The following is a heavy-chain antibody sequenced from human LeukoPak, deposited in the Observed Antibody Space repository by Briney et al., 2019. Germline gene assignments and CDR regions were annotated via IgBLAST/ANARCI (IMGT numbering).Heavy chain of an antibody. CDR2: IYYSGST. CDR1: GGSISSYY. Sequence: PSETLSLTCTVSGGSISSYYWSWIRQPPGKGLEWIGYIYYSGSTNYNPSLKSRVTISVDTSKNQFSLKLSSVTAADTAVYYCARDRGIAARGGNYYYYMDVWGKGTTVTVSS. J-gene: IGHJ6*03. D-gene: IGHD6-6*01. CDR3: ARDRGIAARGGNYYYYMDV. V-gene: IGHV4-59*01.